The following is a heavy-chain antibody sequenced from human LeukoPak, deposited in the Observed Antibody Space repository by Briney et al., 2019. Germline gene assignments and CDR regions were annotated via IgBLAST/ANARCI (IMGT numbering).Heavy chain of an antibody. CDR1: GGSISSSSYY. V-gene: IGHV4-39*07. Sequence: PSETLSLTCTVSGGSISSSSYYWGWIRQPPGKGLEWIGSIYYSGSTYYNPSLKSRVTISVDTSKNQFSLELSSVTAADTAVYYCTISIAVAGPTFDYWGQGTLVTVSS. CDR2: IYYSGST. D-gene: IGHD6-19*01. CDR3: TISIAVAGPTFDY. J-gene: IGHJ4*02.